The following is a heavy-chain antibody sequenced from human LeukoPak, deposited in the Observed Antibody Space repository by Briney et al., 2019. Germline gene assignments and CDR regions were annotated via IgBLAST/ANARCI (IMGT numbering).Heavy chain of an antibody. Sequence: GASVKVSCKASGYTFTSYGISWVRQAPGQGLEWMGWISPYNGNTNYAQKFQGRVTMTTDTSTTTAYMELRSLRSDDTAVYYCARDLDIVVVAAALRHYGLDVWGQGTTVTVSS. V-gene: IGHV1-18*01. CDR1: GYTFTSYG. CDR2: ISPYNGNT. D-gene: IGHD2-15*01. CDR3: ARDLDIVVVAAALRHYGLDV. J-gene: IGHJ6*02.